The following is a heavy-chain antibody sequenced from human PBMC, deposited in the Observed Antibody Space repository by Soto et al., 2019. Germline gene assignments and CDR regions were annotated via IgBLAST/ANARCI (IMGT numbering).Heavy chain of an antibody. D-gene: IGHD6-19*01. V-gene: IGHV4-59*01. CDR2: IYYSGST. CDR3: ARLYSSGWYVGYYYGMDV. CDR1: GGSISSYY. Sequence: QVQLQESGPGLVKPSETLSLTCTVSGGSISSYYWSWIRQPPGKGLEWIGYIYYSGSTNYNPSLKSRVTISVDTSKNQFSLKLSSVTAADTAVYYCARLYSSGWYVGYYYGMDVWGQGTTVTVSS. J-gene: IGHJ6*02.